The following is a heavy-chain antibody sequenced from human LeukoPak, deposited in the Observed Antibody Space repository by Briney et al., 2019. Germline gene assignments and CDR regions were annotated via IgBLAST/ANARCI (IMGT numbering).Heavy chain of an antibody. Sequence: GGSLRLSCAASGFTFSSYAMHWVRQAPGKGLEYVPAISSHGGSTYYANSVEGRFTISKDTSKNTLYLQMGSLRAEDMAVYYCARVGSAALDYWGQGTLVTVSS. J-gene: IGHJ4*02. CDR2: ISSHGGST. V-gene: IGHV3-64*01. CDR3: ARVGSAALDY. D-gene: IGHD6-25*01. CDR1: GFTFSSYA.